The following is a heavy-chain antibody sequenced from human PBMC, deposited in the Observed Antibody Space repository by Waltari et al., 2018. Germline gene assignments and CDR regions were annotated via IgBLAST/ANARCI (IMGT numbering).Heavy chain of an antibody. CDR3: AIFGVVADAFDI. D-gene: IGHD3-3*01. J-gene: IGHJ3*02. V-gene: IGHV3-48*01. CDR1: GFTFSSYS. CDR2: ISSSSTI. Sequence: EVQLVESGGGLVQPGGSLRLSCAASGFTFSSYSMNWVRQAPGKGLEWVSYISSSSTIYYADSVKGRFTISRDNAKNSLYLQMNSLRAEDTAVYYCAIFGVVADAFDIWGQGTMVTVSS.